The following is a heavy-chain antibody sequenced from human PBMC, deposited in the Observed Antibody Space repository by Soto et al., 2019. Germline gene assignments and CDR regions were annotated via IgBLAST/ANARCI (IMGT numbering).Heavy chain of an antibody. D-gene: IGHD4-17*01. CDR3: ARDPPPTVTGETNDY. Sequence: PSETLSLTCTVSGGSISSGDYYWSWIRQPPGKGLEWIGYIYYSGSTYYNPSLKSRVTISVDTSKNQFSLKLSSVTAADTAVYYCARDPPPTVTGETNDYWGQGTLVT. V-gene: IGHV4-30-4*01. CDR1: GGSISSGDYY. J-gene: IGHJ4*02. CDR2: IYYSGST.